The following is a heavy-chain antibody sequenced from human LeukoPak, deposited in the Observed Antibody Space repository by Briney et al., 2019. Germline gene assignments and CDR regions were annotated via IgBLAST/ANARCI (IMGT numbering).Heavy chain of an antibody. CDR3: ARRGLVPAFDI. Sequence: GGSLRLSCAASGFTLSSFWMHWVRQAPGKGLVWLARVNNDGNVTTYADSVRGRFTISRDNAKKTLYLQMNSLGAEDTAVYYCARRGLVPAFDIWGQGTVVAVSS. CDR2: VNNDGNVT. J-gene: IGHJ3*02. CDR1: GFTLSSFW. V-gene: IGHV3-74*03. D-gene: IGHD2-2*01.